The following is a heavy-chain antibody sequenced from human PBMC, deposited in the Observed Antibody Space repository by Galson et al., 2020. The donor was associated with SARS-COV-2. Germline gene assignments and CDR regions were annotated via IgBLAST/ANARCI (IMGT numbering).Heavy chain of an antibody. J-gene: IGHJ4*02. CDR1: GYSFTSYW. Sequence: GESLKISCKGSGYSFTSYWIGWVRQMPGKGLEWMGIIYPGDSDTRYSPSFQGQVTISADKSISTAYLQWSSLKASDTAMYYCVRGIAVAGTGLRTFDYWGQGTLVTVSS. V-gene: IGHV5-51*01. CDR3: VRGIAVAGTGLRTFDY. D-gene: IGHD6-19*01. CDR2: IYPGDSDT.